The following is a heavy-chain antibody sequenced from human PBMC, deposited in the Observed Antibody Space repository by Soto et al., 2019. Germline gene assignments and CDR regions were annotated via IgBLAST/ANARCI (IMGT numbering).Heavy chain of an antibody. Sequence: SVKVSCKASGGTFSSYTISWVRQAPGQGLEWMGRIIPILGIANYAQKFQGRVTITADKSTSTAYMELSSLRSEDTAVYYCARGPFGELLRVNWFDPRGQGTLVTVSS. D-gene: IGHD3-10*01. CDR3: ARGPFGELLRVNWFDP. V-gene: IGHV1-69*02. CDR1: GGTFSSYT. J-gene: IGHJ5*02. CDR2: IIPILGIA.